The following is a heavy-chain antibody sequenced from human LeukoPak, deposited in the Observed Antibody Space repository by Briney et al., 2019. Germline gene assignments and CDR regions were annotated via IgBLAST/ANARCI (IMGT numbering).Heavy chain of an antibody. J-gene: IGHJ5*02. CDR2: ISYDGSNK. CDR3: ASIGGPGYSYGYWFDP. CDR1: GFSFSTYV. V-gene: IGHV3-30-3*01. Sequence: GGSLRLSCATSGFSFSTYVMGWVRQAPGKGLEWVAVISYDGSNKYYADSVKGRFTISRDNSKNTLYLQMNSLRAEDTAVYYCASIGGPGYSYGYWFDPWGQGTLVTVSS. D-gene: IGHD5-18*01.